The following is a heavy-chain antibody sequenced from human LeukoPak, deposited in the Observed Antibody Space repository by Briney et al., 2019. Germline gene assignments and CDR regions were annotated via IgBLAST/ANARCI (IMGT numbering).Heavy chain of an antibody. D-gene: IGHD6-19*01. J-gene: IGHJ4*02. CDR2: ISGSGGPT. V-gene: IGHV3-23*01. Sequence: PGGSLRLSCAASGFTFSSYAMTWVRQAPGKGLEWVSAISGSGGPTYYADSVKGRFTLSRDNSKNTLYLQMNSLRAEDTAVYYCGKGGIIAVAGPSDYWGQGTLVTVSS. CDR3: GKGGIIAVAGPSDY. CDR1: GFTFSSYA.